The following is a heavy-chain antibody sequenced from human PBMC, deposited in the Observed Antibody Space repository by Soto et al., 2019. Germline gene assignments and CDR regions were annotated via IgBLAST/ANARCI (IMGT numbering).Heavy chain of an antibody. Sequence: GGSLRLSCAASGFTFSNAWMSWVRQAPGKGLEWVGRIKSKTDGGTTDYAAPVKGRFTISRDDSKNTLYLQMNSLKTEDTAVYYCTTDAGDYEREFDYWGQGTLVTVSS. J-gene: IGHJ4*02. V-gene: IGHV3-15*01. CDR1: GFTFSNAW. CDR3: TTDAGDYEREFDY. D-gene: IGHD4-17*01. CDR2: IKSKTDGGTT.